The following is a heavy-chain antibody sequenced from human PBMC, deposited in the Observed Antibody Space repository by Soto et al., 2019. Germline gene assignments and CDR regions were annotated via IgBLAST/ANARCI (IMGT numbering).Heavy chain of an antibody. CDR2: ISYDGSNK. CDR1: GFTFSSFG. V-gene: IGHV3-30*18. CDR3: AKADRGYSSGWYYFDY. Sequence: QGQLVESGGGVVQPGRSLRLSCAASGFTFSSFGMHWVRQAPGKGLEWVAVISYDGSNKYYADSVKGRITISRDNSKNTLYLQMNSLRAEDMAVYYCAKADRGYSSGWYYFDYWGQGTLVTVSS. J-gene: IGHJ4*02. D-gene: IGHD6-19*01.